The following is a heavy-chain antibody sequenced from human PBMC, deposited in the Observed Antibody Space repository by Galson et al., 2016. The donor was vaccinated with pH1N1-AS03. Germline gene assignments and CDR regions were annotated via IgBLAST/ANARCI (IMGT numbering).Heavy chain of an antibody. CDR2: FDPEHGET. Sequence: SVKVSCKVSGYTLTELSMHWVRQAPGKGLEWMGNFDPEHGETFYPQKFQGRVTMTEETSTDTAYMELRSLRSEYTAVHYGSAAIGSTWSLPYEENVWGQGTTVTVSS. V-gene: IGHV1-24*01. CDR3: SAAIGSTWSLPYEENV. D-gene: IGHD6-13*01. J-gene: IGHJ6*02. CDR1: GYTLTELS.